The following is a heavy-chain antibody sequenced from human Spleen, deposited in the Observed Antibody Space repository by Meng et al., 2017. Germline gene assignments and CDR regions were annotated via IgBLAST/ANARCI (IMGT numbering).Heavy chain of an antibody. V-gene: IGHV4-39*07. CDR3: AGYSYYEVYFYYALDV. CDR1: GGSISSGSHY. D-gene: IGHD4-11*01. CDR2: INHSGGT. Sequence: SETLSLTCTVSGGSISSGSHYWSWIRQPPGRGLEWIGEINHSGGTNYNPSLKSRLTISVDTSKNQFSLQLSSVTAADTAVYFCAGYSYYEVYFYYALDVWGQGTTVTVSS. J-gene: IGHJ6*02.